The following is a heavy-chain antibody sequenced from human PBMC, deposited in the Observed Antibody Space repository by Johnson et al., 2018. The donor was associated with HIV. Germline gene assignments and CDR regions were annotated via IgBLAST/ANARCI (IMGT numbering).Heavy chain of an antibody. CDR1: GFSFSSDV. Sequence: EQLVESGGGLVQPGGSLRLSCVASGFSFSSDVMTWVRQAPGKGLEWVSVVSGSGGTTYYADSVKGRFSISRDNSKNTLYLQMDSLRAEDTALYYCAKGLGTGDGFDIWGQGTLVTVSS. CDR3: AKGLGTGDGFDI. CDR2: VSGSGGTT. J-gene: IGHJ3*02. D-gene: IGHD1-1*01. V-gene: IGHV3-23*04.